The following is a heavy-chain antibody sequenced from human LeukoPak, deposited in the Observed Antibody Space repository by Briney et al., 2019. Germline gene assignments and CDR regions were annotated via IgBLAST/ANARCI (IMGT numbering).Heavy chain of an antibody. D-gene: IGHD4/OR15-4a*01. CDR1: GVPFSKFG. V-gene: IGHV1-69*06. CDR3: ARDRDMAVTNGLYGMDV. J-gene: IGHJ6*04. CDR2: IIPMFGAA. Sequence: ASVKVSCKASGVPFSKFGLSWVRQAPGQGLEWMGGIIPMFGAAKYAQNFQGRVTISAEKPTTTVYMEVRSLRSEDTAVYYCARDRDMAVTNGLYGMDVWGEGTTVIVTS.